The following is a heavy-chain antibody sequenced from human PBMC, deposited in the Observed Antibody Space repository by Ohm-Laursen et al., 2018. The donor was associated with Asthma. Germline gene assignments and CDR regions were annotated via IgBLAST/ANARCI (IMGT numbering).Heavy chain of an antibody. Sequence: SLRLSCAASGFTFSNAWMSWVRQAPGKGLEWVGRIKSKTDGGTTDYAAPVKGRFTISRDDSKNTLYLQMNSLKTEDTAVYYCSTERWLQSPIGYWGQGTLVTVSS. CDR2: IKSKTDGGTT. J-gene: IGHJ4*02. CDR1: GFTFSNAW. D-gene: IGHD5-24*01. CDR3: STERWLQSPIGY. V-gene: IGHV3-15*01.